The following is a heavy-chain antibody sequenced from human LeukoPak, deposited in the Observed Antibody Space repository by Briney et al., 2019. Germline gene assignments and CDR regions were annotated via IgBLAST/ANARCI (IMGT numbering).Heavy chain of an antibody. CDR1: GGSISSSSYY. Sequence: KASETLSLTCTVSGGSISSSSYYWGWIRQPPGKGLEWIGSIYYSGSTYYNPSLKSRVTISVDTSKNQFSLKLSSVTAADTAVYYCARGSHYSSGTLTWGQGTLVTVSS. CDR2: IYYSGST. V-gene: IGHV4-39*07. D-gene: IGHD6-19*01. CDR3: ARGSHYSSGTLT. J-gene: IGHJ4*02.